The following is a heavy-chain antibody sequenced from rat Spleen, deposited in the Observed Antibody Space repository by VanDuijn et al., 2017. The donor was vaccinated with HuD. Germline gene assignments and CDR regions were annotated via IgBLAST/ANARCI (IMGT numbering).Heavy chain of an antibody. CDR3: TRHGGLRNWFAY. Sequence: EVQLVESGGGLVQPGRSLKLSCAASGFTFSDYDMAWVRQAPTKGLEWIASISSDGDNTYYRDSVKGRFTISRDNAENTQYLQMDSLRSEDTATYYGTRHGGLRNWFAYWGQGTLVTVSS. V-gene: IGHV5S13*01. D-gene: IGHD1-11*01. CDR1: GFTFSDYD. J-gene: IGHJ3*01. CDR2: ISSDGDNT.